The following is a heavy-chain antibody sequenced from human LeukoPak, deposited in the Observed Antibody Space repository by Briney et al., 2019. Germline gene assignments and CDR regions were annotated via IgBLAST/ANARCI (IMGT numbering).Heavy chain of an antibody. D-gene: IGHD5-18*01. CDR2: INPSGGST. CDR3: ARDRVKPRGYSYGETDY. J-gene: IGHJ4*02. V-gene: IGHV1-46*01. CDR1: GYTFTSYY. Sequence: ASVKVSCKASGYTFTSYYMHWVRQAPGQGLEWMGIINPSGGSTSYAQKFQGRVIMTRDTSTSTVYMELSSLRSEDTAVYYCARDRVKPRGYSYGETDYWGQGTLVTVSS.